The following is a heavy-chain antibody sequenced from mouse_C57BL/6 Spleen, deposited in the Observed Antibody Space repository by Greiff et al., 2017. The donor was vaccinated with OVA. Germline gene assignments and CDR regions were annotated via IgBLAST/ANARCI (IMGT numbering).Heavy chain of an antibody. D-gene: IGHD2-4*01. J-gene: IGHJ3*01. CDR3: TRPLIYYDYADWFAY. V-gene: IGHV5S21*01. CDR1: GFTFSSYA. Sequence: EVMLVESGEGLVKPGGSLKLSCAASGFTFSSYAMSWVRQTPEKRLEWVAYISSGGDYIYYADTVKGRLTISRDNARNTLYLQMSSLKSEDTAMYYCTRPLIYYDYADWFAYWGQGTLVTVSA. CDR2: ISSGGDYI.